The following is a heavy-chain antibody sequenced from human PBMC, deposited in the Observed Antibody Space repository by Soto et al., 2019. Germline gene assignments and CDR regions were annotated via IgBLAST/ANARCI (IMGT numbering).Heavy chain of an antibody. CDR1: GFSFKTYG. D-gene: IGHD7-27*01. CDR2: ISGDGHTA. J-gene: IGHJ4*02. V-gene: IGHV3-30*18. CDR3: AKAIYDTGVDDY. Sequence: QVQVVESGGGVVQPGRSLRLSCVASGFSFKTYGMHWVRQAPGKGLEWVALISGDGHTAYYADSLKGRFTISRDNSKKMVYLQMNSLRPDDTALYYCAKAIYDTGVDDYWGQGTHVIVSS.